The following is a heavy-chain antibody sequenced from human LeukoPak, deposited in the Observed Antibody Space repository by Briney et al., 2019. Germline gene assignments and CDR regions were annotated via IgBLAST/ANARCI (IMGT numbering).Heavy chain of an antibody. Sequence: GGSLRLSCAASGFTFSDYYMSWIRQAPGKGLEWVSYISSSGSTIYYTDSVKGRFTISRDNAKNSLYLQMNSLRAGDTAVYYCARRQLGPSYMDVWGKGTTVTVSS. CDR1: GFTFSDYY. CDR3: ARRQLGPSYMDV. V-gene: IGHV3-11*01. D-gene: IGHD6-13*01. J-gene: IGHJ6*03. CDR2: ISSSGSTI.